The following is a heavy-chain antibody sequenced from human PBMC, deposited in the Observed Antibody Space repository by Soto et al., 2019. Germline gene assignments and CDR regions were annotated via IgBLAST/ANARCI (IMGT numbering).Heavy chain of an antibody. CDR3: ARVKYDSSGYYGMDV. D-gene: IGHD3-22*01. J-gene: IGHJ6*02. V-gene: IGHV3-53*01. CDR2: IYSGGST. Sequence: PGGSLRLSCAASGFTVSSNYMSWVRQAPGKGLEWVSVIYSGGSTYYADSVKGRFTISRDNSKNTLYLQMNSLRAEDTAVYYCARVKYDSSGYYGMDVWGQGTTVTVSS. CDR1: GFTVSSNY.